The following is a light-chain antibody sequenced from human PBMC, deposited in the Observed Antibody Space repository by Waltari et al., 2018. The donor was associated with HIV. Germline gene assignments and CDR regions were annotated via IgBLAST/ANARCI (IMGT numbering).Light chain of an antibody. J-gene: IGKJ1*01. Sequence: TQSPDSLAVSLGERATINCKSSQSLLFRSDNKNYLTWYQQKPGQPPKLLIYWASTRESGVPDRFSGSGSGTDFTLTISSLQAEDVAVYYCQQYYSSPTFGQGTKVEI. CDR1: QSLLFRSDNKNY. CDR2: WAS. V-gene: IGKV4-1*01. CDR3: QQYYSSPT.